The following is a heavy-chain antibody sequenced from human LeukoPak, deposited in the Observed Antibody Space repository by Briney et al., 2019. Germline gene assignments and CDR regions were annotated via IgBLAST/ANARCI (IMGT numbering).Heavy chain of an antibody. CDR1: GGSISSTSYY. V-gene: IGHV4-39*07. D-gene: IGHD1-26*01. CDR3: ARGGGRY. Sequence: SETLSLTCTVSGGSISSTSYYWGWIRQPPGKGLEWIGEINHSGSTNYNPSLKSRVTISVDTSKNQFSLKLSSVTAADTAVYYCARGGGRYWGQGTLVTVSS. CDR2: INHSGST. J-gene: IGHJ4*02.